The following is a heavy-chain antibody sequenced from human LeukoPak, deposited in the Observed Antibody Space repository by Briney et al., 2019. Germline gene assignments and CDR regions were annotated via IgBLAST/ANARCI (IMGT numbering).Heavy chain of an antibody. D-gene: IGHD3-16*01. CDR3: AKGPSVRNYADS. Sequence: GGSLRLSCAASGFTFSSYAMSWVRQAPGKGLEWVSVISGRGGSTYYADSVKGRFTISRDNSKNTLYLQMNSLRADDTAVYYCAKGPSVRNYADSWGQGTLVTVSS. J-gene: IGHJ4*02. CDR1: GFTFSSYA. CDR2: ISGRGGST. V-gene: IGHV3-23*01.